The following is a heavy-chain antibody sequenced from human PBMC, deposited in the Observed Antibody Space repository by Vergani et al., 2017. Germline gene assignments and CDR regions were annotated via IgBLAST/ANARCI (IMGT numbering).Heavy chain of an antibody. Sequence: EVQLVESGGGIVKPGGSLRLSCVASGFSFRNAWMNWVRRTPGKGLEWVGRIKSTFDRGTTDYAAAVKSRFTISRDDSKNTLFLQMNGLKTEDIGVYYCTTDPRYCGDGSCCWLRDHHYYGMDVWGQGTTVTVSS. D-gene: IGHD2-21*01. CDR1: GFSFRNAW. J-gene: IGHJ6*02. V-gene: IGHV3-15*07. CDR2: IKSTFDRGTT. CDR3: TTDPRYCGDGSCCWLRDHHYYGMDV.